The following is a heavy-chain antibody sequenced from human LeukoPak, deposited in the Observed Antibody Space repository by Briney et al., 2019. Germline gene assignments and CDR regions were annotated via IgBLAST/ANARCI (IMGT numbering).Heavy chain of an antibody. D-gene: IGHD3-10*01. CDR3: ARDALRITMVQGVTPWFDP. J-gene: IGHJ5*02. CDR2: ISSSGSTI. CDR1: GFTFSDYY. V-gene: IGHV3-11*01. Sequence: GGSLRLSCAASGFTFSDYYMSWIRQAPGKGLEWVSYISSSGSTIYYADSVKGRFTISRDNAKNSLYLQMNSPRAEDTAVYYCARDALRITMVQGVTPWFDPWGQGTLVTVSS.